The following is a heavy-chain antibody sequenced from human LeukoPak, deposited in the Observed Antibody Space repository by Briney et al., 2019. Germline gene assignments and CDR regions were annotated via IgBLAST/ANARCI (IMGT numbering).Heavy chain of an antibody. J-gene: IGHJ4*02. Sequence: PSETLSLTCTVSGGSLNDYHRSWIRQPPGKGLEYIGYIFYTGSTNYHPSLKSRVSISIDKSRNRFSLRLSSVTAADTAVYFCARGRRYYDSSGRYFDFWGQGSLVTVSS. CDR3: ARGRRYYDSSGRYFDF. D-gene: IGHD3-22*01. CDR1: GGSLNDYH. V-gene: IGHV4-59*08. CDR2: IFYTGST.